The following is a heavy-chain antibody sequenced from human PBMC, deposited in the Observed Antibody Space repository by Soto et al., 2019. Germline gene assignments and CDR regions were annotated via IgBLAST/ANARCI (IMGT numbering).Heavy chain of an antibody. CDR3: ARDRKASSSGWSKVLDY. J-gene: IGHJ4*02. CDR1: GFSLRSFY. D-gene: IGHD3-9*01. Sequence: EVQLVESGGGLVRTGGSLRLSCTVSGFSLRSFYMSWVRQSPGKGLEWVANIKEDGTEQHYVASVEGRFTISRDNPKNTLYLQMNRLRVEDTAVYYCARDRKASSSGWSKVLDYWGQGALVTVSA. CDR2: IKEDGTEQ. V-gene: IGHV3-7*03.